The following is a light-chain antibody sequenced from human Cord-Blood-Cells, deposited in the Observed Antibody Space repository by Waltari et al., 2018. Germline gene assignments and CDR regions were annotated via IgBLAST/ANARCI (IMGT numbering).Light chain of an antibody. J-gene: IGLJ3*02. CDR1: SSAVGRYNL. V-gene: IGLV2-23*01. Sequence: QSALTQPASVSGSPGPSITISCTGTSSAVGRYNLVSWYQQHPGKAPKRMIYEGSKRPSGVSNRFSGSKSGNTASLTISGLQAEDEADYYCCSYAGSSTWVFGGGTKLTVL. CDR3: CSYAGSSTWV. CDR2: EGS.